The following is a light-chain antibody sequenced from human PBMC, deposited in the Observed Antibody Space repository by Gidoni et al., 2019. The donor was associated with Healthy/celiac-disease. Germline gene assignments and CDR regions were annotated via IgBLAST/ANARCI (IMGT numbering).Light chain of an antibody. CDR1: QGIRND. J-gene: IGKJ2*01. V-gene: IGKV1-6*01. CDR2: AAS. Sequence: AIQMTQSPSSLSASVGDRVTITCRASQGIRNDLGWYQQKPGKAPKLLIYAASSLPSGVPSRFSGSGSGTDFTLTISSLQPEDFATYYCLQDYNYPTTFXQXTKLEIK. CDR3: LQDYNYPTT.